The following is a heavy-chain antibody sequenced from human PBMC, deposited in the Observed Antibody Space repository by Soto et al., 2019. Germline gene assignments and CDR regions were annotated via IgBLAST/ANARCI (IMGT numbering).Heavy chain of an antibody. V-gene: IGHV1-69*05. CDR3: ALLSYYGDPLHRDV. CDR1: GGTFSSYA. CDR2: IIPIFGTA. Sequence: SVKVSCKASGGTFSSYAISWVRQAPGQGLEWMGGIIPIFGTANYAQKFQGWVTMTRDTSISTAYMELSRLRSDDTAVYYCALLSYYGDPLHRDVWGQGTTVTVSS. J-gene: IGHJ6*02. D-gene: IGHD4-17*01.